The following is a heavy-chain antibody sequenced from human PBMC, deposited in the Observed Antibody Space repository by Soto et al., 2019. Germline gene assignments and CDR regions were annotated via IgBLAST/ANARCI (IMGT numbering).Heavy chain of an antibody. J-gene: IGHJ3*02. CDR2: IKEDGTDK. CDR3: ARDGNDYNSRAFDI. Sequence: VQLVESGGGLVQPGGSLRLSCAASEVSFSTYWMSWVRQVPGKGLELVANIKEDGTDKYYVGSVKGRFIISRDNAKNSLYLQMNSLRVEDTATYYCARDGNDYNSRAFDIWGRGTMVTVSS. D-gene: IGHD3-10*01. CDR1: EVSFSTYW. V-gene: IGHV3-7*03.